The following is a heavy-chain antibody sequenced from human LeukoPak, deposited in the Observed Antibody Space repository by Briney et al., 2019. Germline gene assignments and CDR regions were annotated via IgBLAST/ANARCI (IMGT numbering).Heavy chain of an antibody. J-gene: IGHJ4*02. D-gene: IGHD5-24*01. CDR3: SRRDGSFDY. V-gene: IGHV3-53*01. CDR2: IYSGSKT. CDR1: GFPISGYY. Sequence: PGGSLRLSCAASGFPISGYYMSWVRQSPQKGLEWVSLIYSGSKTYYTDSVKGRFTIYRDNYKNTFYLHVLTLNAEATARHHCSRRDGSFDYWGQGTVVTVSS.